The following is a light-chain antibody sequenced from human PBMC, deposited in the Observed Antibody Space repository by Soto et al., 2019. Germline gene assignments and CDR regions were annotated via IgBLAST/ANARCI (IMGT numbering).Light chain of an antibody. V-gene: IGKV3-20*01. J-gene: IGKJ2*01. CDR3: QHYGSSPCT. CDR1: QSVSSSY. CDR2: GAS. Sequence: EIVLTQSPGTLSLSPGERATLSCRASQSVSSSYLAWYQQKPGQAPRLLIYGASSRATGIPDRFSGSGSGTDFSLTISRLEPEDFAVYYCQHYGSSPCTFGQGTKLESK.